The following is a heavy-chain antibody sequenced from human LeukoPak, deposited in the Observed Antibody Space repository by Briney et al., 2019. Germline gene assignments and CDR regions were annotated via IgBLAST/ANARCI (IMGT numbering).Heavy chain of an antibody. Sequence: QPGGSLRLSCAASGFSFSTYGMHWLRQAPGKGLEGVAFIWYEGSNKYHADSVKVRFTISRDNSKNTLYLQMNSLRVEDTAVYYCAKDGGTYSLDYWGQGTLVTVSS. CDR1: GFSFSTYG. J-gene: IGHJ4*02. D-gene: IGHD1-26*01. V-gene: IGHV3-30*02. CDR3: AKDGGTYSLDY. CDR2: IWYEGSNK.